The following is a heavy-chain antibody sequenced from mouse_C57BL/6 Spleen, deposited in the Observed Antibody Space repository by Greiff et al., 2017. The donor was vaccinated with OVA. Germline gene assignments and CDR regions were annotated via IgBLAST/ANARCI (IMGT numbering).Heavy chain of an antibody. CDR2: INPSTGGT. V-gene: IGHV1-42*01. J-gene: IGHJ2*01. CDR3: ARSPTVVNFDY. CDR1: GYSFTGYY. Sequence: EVKLQQSGPELVKPGASVKISCKASGYSFTGYYMNWVKQSPEKSLEWIGEINPSTGGTTYNQKFKATATLTVDKSSSTAYMQLKSLTSEDSAVYYCARSPTVVNFDYWGQGTTLTVSS. D-gene: IGHD1-1*01.